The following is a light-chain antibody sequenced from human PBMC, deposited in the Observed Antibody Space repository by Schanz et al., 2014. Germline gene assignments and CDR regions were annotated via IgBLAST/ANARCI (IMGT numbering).Light chain of an antibody. Sequence: EIVLTQSPGTLSLSRGERATLSCRASQSVSSYLAWYQQKPGQAPRLLISDASNRATGIPARFSGSGSGTDFTLTINSLESEDSAVYYCQQRRNWPPLFGQGTKLEIK. V-gene: IGKV3-11*01. CDR1: QSVSSY. J-gene: IGKJ2*01. CDR2: DAS. CDR3: QQRRNWPPL.